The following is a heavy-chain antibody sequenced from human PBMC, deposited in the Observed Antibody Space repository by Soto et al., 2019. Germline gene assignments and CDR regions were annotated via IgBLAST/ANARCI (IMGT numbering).Heavy chain of an antibody. J-gene: IGHJ3*02. CDR3: ARGTGSYLRDDFDI. CDR2: ISYDGNNK. Sequence: QVQVVEFGGGVVQPGRSLRLSCAASGFTFSSYAMHWVRQAPGKGLEWVAVISYDGNNKYYADCVKGRFTISRDNSNNTLDLQMNCLTAEDTDVYYCARGTGSYLRDDFDIWGQGTMVTVSS. V-gene: IGHV3-30-3*01. CDR1: GFTFSSYA. D-gene: IGHD1-26*01.